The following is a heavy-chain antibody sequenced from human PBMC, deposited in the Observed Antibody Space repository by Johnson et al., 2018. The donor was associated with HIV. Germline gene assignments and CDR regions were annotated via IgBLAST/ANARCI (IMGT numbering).Heavy chain of an antibody. J-gene: IGHJ3*02. CDR1: GFTVSNNY. V-gene: IGHV3-66*02. Sequence: VQLVESGGGLVQPGGSLRLSCAASGFTVSNNYMSWVRQAPGKGLEWVSVLFSGGTTYYADSVRGRFTISRDNSKNTLYLQMNSLRAEDTAVYYCAKGGDYVWGSYRYPDAFDIWGQGTMVTVSS. D-gene: IGHD3-16*02. CDR2: LFSGGTT. CDR3: AKGGDYVWGSYRYPDAFDI.